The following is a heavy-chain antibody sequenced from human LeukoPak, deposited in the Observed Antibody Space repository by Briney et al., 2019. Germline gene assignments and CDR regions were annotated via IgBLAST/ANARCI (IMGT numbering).Heavy chain of an antibody. CDR1: GFTFDDYG. J-gene: IGHJ4*02. CDR3: ARVFSSSQTYHFDY. V-gene: IGHV3-20*04. Sequence: PGGSLRLSCAASGFTFDDYGMSWVRQAPGKGLEWVSGINWNGGSTGYADSVKGRFTISRGNAKNSLYLQMNSLRAEDTALYYCARVFSSSQTYHFDYWGQGTLVTVSS. D-gene: IGHD6-13*01. CDR2: INWNGGST.